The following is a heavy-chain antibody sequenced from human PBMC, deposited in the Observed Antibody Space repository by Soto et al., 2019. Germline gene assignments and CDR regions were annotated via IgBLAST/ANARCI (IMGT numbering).Heavy chain of an antibody. CDR1: GGSISSGGYY. Sequence: SEALSLTCTVSGGSISSGGYYWSWIRQHPGKGLEWIGYIYYSGSTYYNPSLKSRVTISVDTSKNQFSLKLSSVTAADTAVYYCARRGVEDGPNAAFDIWGQGTMVTVS. V-gene: IGHV4-31*03. D-gene: IGHD1-1*01. CDR2: IYYSGST. J-gene: IGHJ3*02. CDR3: ARRGVEDGPNAAFDI.